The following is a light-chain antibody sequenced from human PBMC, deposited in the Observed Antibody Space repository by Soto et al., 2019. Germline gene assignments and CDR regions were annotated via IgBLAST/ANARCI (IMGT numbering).Light chain of an antibody. V-gene: IGLV1-40*01. Sequence: QSVLTQPPSVSGAPGQRVTISCTGSSSNIGAGYDVHWYQQLPGTAPKLPIYGNSNRPSGVPDRFSGSKSGTSASLAITGLQAEDEADYYCQSYDNSLSGRVVFGGGTKLTVL. J-gene: IGLJ2*01. CDR3: QSYDNSLSGRVV. CDR1: SSNIGAGYD. CDR2: GNS.